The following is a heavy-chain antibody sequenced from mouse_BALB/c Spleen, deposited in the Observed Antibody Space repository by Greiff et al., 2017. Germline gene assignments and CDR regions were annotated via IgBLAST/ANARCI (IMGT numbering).Heavy chain of an antibody. D-gene: IGHD2-4*01. V-gene: IGHV5-6-5*01. Sequence: EVHLVESGGGLVKPGGSLKLSCAASGFTFSSYAMSWVRQTPEKRLEWVASISSGGSTYYPDSVKGRFTISRDNARNILYLQMSSLRSEDTAMYYCARGGITTRHFDVWGAGTTVTVSS. J-gene: IGHJ1*01. CDR2: ISSGGST. CDR3: ARGGITTRHFDV. CDR1: GFTFSSYA.